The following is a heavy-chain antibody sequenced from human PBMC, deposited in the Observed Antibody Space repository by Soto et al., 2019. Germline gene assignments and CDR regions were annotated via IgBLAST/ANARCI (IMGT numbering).Heavy chain of an antibody. J-gene: IGHJ3*02. D-gene: IGHD2-2*01. CDR3: ARNPPRAGAITSQWHRNYNTRYQLPPGGAFDI. Sequence: QVQLQQWGAGLVKPSATLSLTCAVYGGSFSGNYWSWIRQPPGKGLEWIGEINHSGSTNFNPSRKGRVPISVDTSKNKFSLRLSSVTAADTAVYYCARNPPRAGAITSQWHRNYNTRYQLPPGGAFDIWGQGTMVTVSS. CDR2: INHSGST. V-gene: IGHV4-34*01. CDR1: GGSFSGNY.